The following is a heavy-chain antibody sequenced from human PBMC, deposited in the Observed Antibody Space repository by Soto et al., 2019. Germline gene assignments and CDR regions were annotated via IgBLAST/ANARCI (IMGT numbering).Heavy chain of an antibody. Sequence: TGGSLRLSCAASGITVSSNYMSWVRQAPGKGLECVSVIYSGGSTYYADSVKGRFTISRDNSKNTLSLQMNSLRAEDTAVYYCAKVGRTPNSYYYYGMDVWGQGTTVTVSS. CDR2: IYSGGST. J-gene: IGHJ6*02. CDR1: GITVSSNY. D-gene: IGHD1-26*01. CDR3: AKVGRTPNSYYYYGMDV. V-gene: IGHV3-53*01.